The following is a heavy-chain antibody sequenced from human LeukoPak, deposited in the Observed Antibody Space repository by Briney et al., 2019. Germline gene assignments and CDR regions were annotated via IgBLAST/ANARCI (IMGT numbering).Heavy chain of an antibody. Sequence: ASVKVSCKAPGCTFTGYYLHWVRQAPGQRLEWMGRLNPNRGGTNYAQKFQGRVTMTRDTSISTAYMELTRVRYDDTAIYYCAREPVPLYSSGPSLGDYWGQGTLVTVSS. V-gene: IGHV1-2*06. J-gene: IGHJ4*02. D-gene: IGHD6-19*01. CDR3: AREPVPLYSSGPSLGDY. CDR2: LNPNRGGT. CDR1: GCTFTGYY.